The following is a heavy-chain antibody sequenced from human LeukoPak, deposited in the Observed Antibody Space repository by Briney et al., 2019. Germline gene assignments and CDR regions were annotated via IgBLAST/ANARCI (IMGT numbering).Heavy chain of an antibody. CDR1: GYTFTGYY. CDR3: ARGESTSGWLFDF. J-gene: IGHJ4*02. V-gene: IGHV1-2*02. D-gene: IGHD6-19*01. Sequence: ASVKVSCKASGYTFTGYYMHWVRQAPGQGLEWMGWINPNSGGTDYAQKFQGSVTMTRDTSISTVYMELSRLSSDDTAVYYCARGESTSGWLFDFWGQGTLVIVSS. CDR2: INPNSGGT.